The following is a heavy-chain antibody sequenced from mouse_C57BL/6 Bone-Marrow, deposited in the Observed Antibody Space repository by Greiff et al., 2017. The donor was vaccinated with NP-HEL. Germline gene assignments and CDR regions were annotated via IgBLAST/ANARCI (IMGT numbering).Heavy chain of an antibody. V-gene: IGHV5-9-1*02. D-gene: IGHD2-2*01. CDR2: ISSGGDYI. CDR1: GFTFSSYA. J-gene: IGHJ3*01. Sequence: EVKLMESGEGLVKPGGSLKLSCAASGFTFSSYAMSWVRQTPEKRLEWVAYISSGGDYIYYADTVMGRFTISRDNARNTLYLQISSLKSEDTAMYYCTRENGYPWFAYWGQVTLVTVSA. CDR3: TRENGYPWFAY.